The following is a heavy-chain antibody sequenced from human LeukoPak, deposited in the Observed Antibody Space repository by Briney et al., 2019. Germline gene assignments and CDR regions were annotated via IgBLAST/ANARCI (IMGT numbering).Heavy chain of an antibody. D-gene: IGHD3-10*01. V-gene: IGHV3-30*18. J-gene: IGHJ4*02. CDR1: GHTFSDSG. Sequence: GGSLRLSCAASGHTFSDSGIHWVRQAPGRGVEWVAVLSYDGRNKHYADSGKGRFTSSRGNSKNTLYMQMNSLTAEDTAMYFCAKDAQVRGVINWFDYWSQATLVTVSA. CDR3: AKDAQVRGVINWFDY. CDR2: LSYDGRNK.